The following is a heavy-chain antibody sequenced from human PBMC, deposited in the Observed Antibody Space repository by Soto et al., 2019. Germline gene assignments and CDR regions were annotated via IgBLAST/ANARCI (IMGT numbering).Heavy chain of an antibody. V-gene: IGHV4-59*01. CDR1: GGSISSYY. CDR2: IYYSGST. CDR3: ARLIGYTSTSGEFDY. Sequence: SETLSLTCTVSGGSISSYYWSWIRQPPGKGLEWIGYIYYSGSTNYNPSLKSRVTISVDTSKNQFSLKLSSVTAADTAVYYCARLIGYTSTSGEFDYWGQGTLVTVSA. D-gene: IGHD6-6*01. J-gene: IGHJ4*02.